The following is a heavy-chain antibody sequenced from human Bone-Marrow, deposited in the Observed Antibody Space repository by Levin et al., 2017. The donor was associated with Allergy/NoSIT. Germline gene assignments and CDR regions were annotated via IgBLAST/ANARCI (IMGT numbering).Heavy chain of an antibody. V-gene: IGHV4-59*08. J-gene: IGHJ4*02. CDR2: IFYSGST. CDR3: ARKQHVGGGGFDY. CDR1: GDSISPYY. Sequence: MTGGSLRLSCTVSGDSISPYYWSWIRQPPGKGLEWIGYIFYSGSTNYNPSLQSRVTISVDMSKNQFSLRLSSVTAADTAVYYCARKQHVGGGGFDYWGQGTLVTVSS. D-gene: IGHD6-6*01.